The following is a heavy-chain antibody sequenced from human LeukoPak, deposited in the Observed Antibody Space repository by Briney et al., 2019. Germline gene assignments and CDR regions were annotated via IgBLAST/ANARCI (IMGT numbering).Heavy chain of an antibody. CDR3: ARAVGY. J-gene: IGHJ4*02. CDR1: GGTLTSHI. Sequence: SVKVSCKTSGGTLTSHIFSWVRQAPGQGLEWMGRIIPILGIANYAQKFQGRVTITADKSTSTAYMELSSLRSEDTAVYYCARAVGYWGQGTLVTVSS. V-gene: IGHV1-69*02. D-gene: IGHD1-26*01. CDR2: IIPILGIA.